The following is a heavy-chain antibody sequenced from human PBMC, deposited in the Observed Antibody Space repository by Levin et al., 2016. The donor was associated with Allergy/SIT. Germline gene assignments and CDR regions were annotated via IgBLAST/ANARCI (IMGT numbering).Heavy chain of an antibody. D-gene: IGHD1-20*01. Sequence: WIRQPPGKGLEWVSSISSSSSYIYYADSVKGRFTISRDNAKNSLYLQMNSLRAEDTAVYYCARDIAAAANKRITGTTSHYWGQGTLVTVSS. CDR2: ISSSSSYI. CDR3: ARDIAAAANKRITGTTSHY. J-gene: IGHJ4*02. V-gene: IGHV3-21*01.